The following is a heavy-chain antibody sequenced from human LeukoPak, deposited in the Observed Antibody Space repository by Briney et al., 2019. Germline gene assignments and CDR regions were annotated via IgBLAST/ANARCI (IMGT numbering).Heavy chain of an antibody. J-gene: IGHJ4*02. Sequence: GGSLRLSCAASGFTFSSYAMSWVRQAPGKGLEWVSAISGSGGSTYYADSVKGRFTISRDNSKNTLYLQMNSLRAEDTAVYYCAKAPMTTCLGAYCYPFDLWGQGTQVTVSS. CDR3: AKAPMTTCLGAYCYPFDL. CDR2: ISGSGGST. V-gene: IGHV3-23*01. D-gene: IGHD2-21*01. CDR1: GFTFSSYA.